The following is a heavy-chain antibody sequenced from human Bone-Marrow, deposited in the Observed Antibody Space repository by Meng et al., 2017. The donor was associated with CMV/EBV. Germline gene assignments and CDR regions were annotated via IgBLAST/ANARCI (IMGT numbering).Heavy chain of an antibody. Sequence: GGSLRLSCAASGFTVSSNYMSWVRQAPGKGLEWVSVIYSGGSTYYADSVKGRFTISRDNAKNSLYLQMNSLRAEDTAVYYCARSIVGATRLFDYWGPGTLVTVSS. CDR3: ARSIVGATRLFDY. D-gene: IGHD1-26*01. CDR2: IYSGGST. J-gene: IGHJ4*02. CDR1: GFTVSSNY. V-gene: IGHV3-53*01.